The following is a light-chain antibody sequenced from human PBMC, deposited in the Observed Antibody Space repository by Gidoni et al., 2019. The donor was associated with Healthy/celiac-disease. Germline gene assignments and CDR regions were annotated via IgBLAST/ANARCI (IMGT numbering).Light chain of an antibody. CDR2: LGS. CDR3: MQALQTPFT. J-gene: IGKJ3*01. CDR1: QSLLHSNAYNY. Sequence: EIVMTQSPLSLPVTPGEPASISCRSSQSLLHSNAYNYLDWYLQKPGQSPQLLIYLGSSRASGVPDRFSGSGSGTDFTLKISRVEAEDVGVYYCMQALQTPFTFGPGTKVDIK. V-gene: IGKV2-28*01.